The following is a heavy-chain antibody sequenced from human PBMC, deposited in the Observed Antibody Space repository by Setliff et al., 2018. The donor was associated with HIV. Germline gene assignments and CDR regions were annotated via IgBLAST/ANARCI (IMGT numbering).Heavy chain of an antibody. CDR2: IIPILGIP. Sequence: AAVKVSCKASGCAFISHTFTWVRQAPGQGLEWMGRIIPILGIPNYAQNFQGSLTISADKSTRTAYLELSSLRSDDSAVYFCAKEQDIGSFLDPWGQGTLVTVSS. CDR1: GCAFISHT. J-gene: IGHJ5*02. V-gene: IGHV1-69*04. D-gene: IGHD2-21*01. CDR3: AKEQDIGSFLDP.